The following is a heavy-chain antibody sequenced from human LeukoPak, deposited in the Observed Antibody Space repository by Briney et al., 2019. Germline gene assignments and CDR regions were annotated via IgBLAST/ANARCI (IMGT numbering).Heavy chain of an antibody. CDR2: ISSSSSTI. D-gene: IGHD2-8*01. CDR3: ARDRVLDCTNGVCFYYMDV. V-gene: IGHV3-48*01. Sequence: GGSLRLSCAASGFTFSSYSMNWVRQAPGKGLGWVSYISSSSSTIYYAGSVKGRFTISRDNAKNSLYLQMNSLRAEDTAVYYCARDRVLDCTNGVCFYYMDVWGKGTTVTVSS. J-gene: IGHJ6*03. CDR1: GFTFSSYS.